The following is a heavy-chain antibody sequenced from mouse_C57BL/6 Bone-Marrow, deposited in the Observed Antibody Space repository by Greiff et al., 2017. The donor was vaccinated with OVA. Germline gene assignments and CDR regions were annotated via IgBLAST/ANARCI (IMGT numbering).Heavy chain of an antibody. CDR3: ARGSYYYGSSP. Sequence: EVKLMESGAELVKPGASVKLSCTASGFNITDYYMPWVKQRTEQGLEWIGRIDPEDGATKYAPNFPGKATLTADPSSTTAYLQLSSLTAEYTAVYYCARGSYYYGSSPWGQGTSVTVSS. J-gene: IGHJ4*01. V-gene: IGHV14-2*01. D-gene: IGHD1-1*01. CDR2: IDPEDGAT. CDR1: GFNITDYY.